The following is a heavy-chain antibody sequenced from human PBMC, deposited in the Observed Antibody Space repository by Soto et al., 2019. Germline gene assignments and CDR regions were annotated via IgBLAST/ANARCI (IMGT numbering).Heavy chain of an antibody. J-gene: IGHJ6*02. V-gene: IGHV3-30*18. CDR2: ISYDGSNK. CDR1: GFTFSSYG. Sequence: LRLSCAASGFTFSSYGMHWVRQAPGKGLEWVAVISYDGSNKYYADSVKGRFTISRDNSKNTLYLQMNSLRAEDTAVYYCAKDQSSYDFCSGYPRLYHYGMDVCGQGTTVTVSS. D-gene: IGHD3-3*01. CDR3: AKDQSSYDFCSGYPRLYHYGMDV.